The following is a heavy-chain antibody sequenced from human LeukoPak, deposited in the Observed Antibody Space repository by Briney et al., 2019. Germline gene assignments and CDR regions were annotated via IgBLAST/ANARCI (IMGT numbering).Heavy chain of an antibody. CDR3: AKIPFRGISGHPDY. V-gene: IGHV3-9*03. J-gene: IGHJ4*02. D-gene: IGHD3-10*01. CDR2: INWNSGNI. CDR1: GFTFDDYA. Sequence: GGSLRLSCAASGFTFDDYAMHWVRQAPGKGLEWVSSINWNSGNIGYADSVKGRFTISRDNAKKSLYLQMNSLRAEDMALYYCAKIPFRGISGHPDYWGQGTLVTVSS.